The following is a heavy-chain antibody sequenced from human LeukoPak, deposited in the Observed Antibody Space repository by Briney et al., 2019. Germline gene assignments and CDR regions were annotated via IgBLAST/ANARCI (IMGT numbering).Heavy chain of an antibody. CDR3: ATCKSSGWSFFDY. CDR2: INWNGGST. V-gene: IGHV3-20*04. CDR1: GFIVSSNY. Sequence: GGSLRLSCAASGFIVSSNYTSWVRQAPGKGLEWVSGINWNGGSTGYADSVKGRFTISRDNAKNSLYLQMNSLRAEDTALYYCATCKSSGWSFFDYWGQGALVTVSS. J-gene: IGHJ4*02. D-gene: IGHD6-19*01.